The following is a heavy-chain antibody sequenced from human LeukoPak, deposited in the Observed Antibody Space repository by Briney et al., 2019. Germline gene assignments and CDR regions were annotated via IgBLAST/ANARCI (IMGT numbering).Heavy chain of an antibody. CDR1: GFTFSNYA. Sequence: GGSLRLSCAASGFTFSNYAMSWIRQAPGKGLEWVASINHNGNVNYYVDSVKGRFTISRDNAKNSLYLQMSNLRAEDTAVYFCARGGGLDVWGQGATVTVSS. CDR3: ARGGGLDV. CDR2: INHNGNVN. D-gene: IGHD3-16*01. J-gene: IGHJ6*02. V-gene: IGHV3-7*03.